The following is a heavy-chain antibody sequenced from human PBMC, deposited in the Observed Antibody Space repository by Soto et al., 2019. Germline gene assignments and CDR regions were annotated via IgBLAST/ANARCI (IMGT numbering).Heavy chain of an antibody. Sequence: QEQLVQSGAEVTKPGSSVKVSCKASGVLFSSYPISWVRQVPGQGLEWMGGIIPVFQTAYYTQRFQGRVTITADESTNTAYMELSSLRSEDTAIYYCARGGSGYTWFHDCWGQGTLVTVSS. J-gene: IGHJ4*02. V-gene: IGHV1-69*01. CDR3: ARGGSGYTWFHDC. D-gene: IGHD3-22*01. CDR1: GVLFSSYP. CDR2: IIPVFQTA.